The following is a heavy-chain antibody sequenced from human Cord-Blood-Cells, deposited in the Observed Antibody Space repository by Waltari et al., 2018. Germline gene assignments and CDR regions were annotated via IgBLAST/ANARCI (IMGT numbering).Heavy chain of an antibody. D-gene: IGHD2-2*02. CDR2: INHSGST. J-gene: IGHJ5*02. Sequence: QVQLQQWGAGLLKPSETLSLTCAVYVGSFSGYYWSWIRQPPGKGLEWIGEINHSGSTNYNPSLKSRVTISVDTSKNQFSLKLSSVTAADTAVYYCARFIGVVVPAAIQNWFDPWGQGTLVTVSS. V-gene: IGHV4-34*01. CDR3: ARFIGVVVPAAIQNWFDP. CDR1: VGSFSGYY.